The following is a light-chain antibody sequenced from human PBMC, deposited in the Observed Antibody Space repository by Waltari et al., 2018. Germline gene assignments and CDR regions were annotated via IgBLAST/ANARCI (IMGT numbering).Light chain of an antibody. CDR3: QQYNSYWT. CDR2: DAS. Sequence: DIQMTQSPSTLSASVGDRVIITCRASQSVNSWLAWFQQKPGKAPKLRIYDASNLESGVPSRFSGSGSGTEFTLTISSLQPDDFATYYCQQYNSYWTFGQGTKVEIK. V-gene: IGKV1-5*01. CDR1: QSVNSW. J-gene: IGKJ1*01.